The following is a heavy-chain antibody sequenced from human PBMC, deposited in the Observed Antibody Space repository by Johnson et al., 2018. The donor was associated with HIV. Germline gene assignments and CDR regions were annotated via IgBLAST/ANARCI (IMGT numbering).Heavy chain of an antibody. J-gene: IGHJ3*02. V-gene: IGHV3-11*04. Sequence: QMMLVESGGGLVKPGGSLRLSCAASGFTFSDYYMSWIRQAPGRGLEWVSHISSSGSTIYYADSVKGRFTISRDNAKNSLYLQMNSLRAEYTALYYCASPRPTGTTSLDAFDIWGQGTMVTVSS. D-gene: IGHD1-7*01. CDR1: GFTFSDYY. CDR2: ISSSGSTI. CDR3: ASPRPTGTTSLDAFDI.